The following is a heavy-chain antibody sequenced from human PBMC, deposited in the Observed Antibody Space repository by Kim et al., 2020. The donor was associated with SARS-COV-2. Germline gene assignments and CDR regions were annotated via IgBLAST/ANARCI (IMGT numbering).Heavy chain of an antibody. D-gene: IGHD3-22*01. Sequence: GGSLRLSCAASGFSVRNTYLSWFRQAPGKGLEWVSLIYYSGRTFYADSVKGGFTVFKDNSKDTLYLQMNSLGAEDTDVYYGAWAGYYDSSGHYF. CDR1: GFSVRNTY. CDR2: IYYSGRT. V-gene: IGHV3-66*01. CDR3: AWAGYYDSSGHYF. J-gene: IGHJ2*01.